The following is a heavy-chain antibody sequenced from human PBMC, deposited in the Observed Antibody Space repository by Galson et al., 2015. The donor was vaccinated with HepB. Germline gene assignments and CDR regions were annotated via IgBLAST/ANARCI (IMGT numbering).Heavy chain of an antibody. D-gene: IGHD6-6*01. V-gene: IGHV4-39*01. CDR3: ARHSPLPSEGGYYYSSSSVVPAYFDY. CDR2: IYYSGST. J-gene: IGHJ4*02. Sequence: ETLSLTCTVAGGSISSSSYYWGWIRQPPGKGLEWIGSIYYSGSTYYNPSLKSRVTISVDTSKNQFSLKLSSVTAADTAVYYCARHSPLPSEGGYYYSSSSVVPAYFDYWGQGTLVTVSS. CDR1: GGSISSSSYY.